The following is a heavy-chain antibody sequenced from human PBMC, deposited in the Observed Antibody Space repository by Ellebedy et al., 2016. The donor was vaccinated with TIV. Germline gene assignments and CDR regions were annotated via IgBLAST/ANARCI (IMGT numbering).Heavy chain of an antibody. D-gene: IGHD3-10*01. CDR1: GFTVSSNY. Sequence: GGSLRLSCAASGFTVSSNYMSWVRQAPGKGLEWVANVNQDGSEKYYVDSVRGRFTISRDNAKNSVYLQMSSLRVEDTAMYYCVREIGGSGAYWGQGTLLTVSS. V-gene: IGHV3-7*04. J-gene: IGHJ4*02. CDR2: VNQDGSEK. CDR3: VREIGGSGAY.